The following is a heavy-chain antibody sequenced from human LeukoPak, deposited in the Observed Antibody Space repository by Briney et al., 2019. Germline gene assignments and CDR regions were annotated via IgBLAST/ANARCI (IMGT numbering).Heavy chain of an antibody. Sequence: GGSLRLSCAASGFTFSSYGMHWVRQAPGKGLEWVAVISYDGSNKYYADSVKGRFTISRDNSKNTLYLQMNSLRAEDTAVYYCARDSLGDPTYYFDYWGQGTLVTVSS. D-gene: IGHD3-10*01. CDR3: ARDSLGDPTYYFDY. CDR2: ISYDGSNK. J-gene: IGHJ4*02. CDR1: GFTFSSYG. V-gene: IGHV3-30*19.